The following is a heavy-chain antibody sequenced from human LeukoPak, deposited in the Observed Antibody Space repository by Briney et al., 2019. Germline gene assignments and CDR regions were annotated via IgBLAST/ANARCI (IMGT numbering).Heavy chain of an antibody. CDR3: ARDYSSGWYVY. CDR1: VYTFTDYY. Sequence: ASVTVSCKASVYTFTDYYMHWVRQAPGQGLEWMGRINPYSGGTNYAQKFQGRVTMTRDTSISTAYMELSRLKSDDTAVYYCARDYSSGWYVYWGQGTLVTVSS. V-gene: IGHV1-2*06. CDR2: INPYSGGT. J-gene: IGHJ4*02. D-gene: IGHD6-19*01.